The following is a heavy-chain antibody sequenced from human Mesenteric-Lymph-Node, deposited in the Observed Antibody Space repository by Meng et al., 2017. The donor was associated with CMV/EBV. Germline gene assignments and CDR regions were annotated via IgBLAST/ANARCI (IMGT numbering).Heavy chain of an antibody. CDR2: IRSKAYGGTT. Sequence: GGSLRLSCTASGFTFGDYAMSWVRQAPGKGLEWVGFIRSKAYGGTTEYAASVKGRFTISREDSKSIAYLQMNSLKTEDTAVYYCIYCSGGSCQAFDYWGQGTLVTVSS. CDR1: GFTFGDYA. V-gene: IGHV3-49*04. D-gene: IGHD2-15*01. J-gene: IGHJ4*02. CDR3: IYCSGGSCQAFDY.